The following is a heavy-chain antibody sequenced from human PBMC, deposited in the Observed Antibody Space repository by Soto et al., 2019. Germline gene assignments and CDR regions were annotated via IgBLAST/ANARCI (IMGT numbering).Heavy chain of an antibody. CDR2: IYPGDSDT. J-gene: IGHJ3*02. CDR1: GYSFTSYW. CDR3: ARQPTITGTSDDAFDI. V-gene: IGHV5-51*01. Sequence: GESLKISCKGSGYSFTSYWIGWVRQMPGKGLEWMGIIYPGDSDTRYSPSFQGQVTISADKSISTAYLQWSSLKASDTAMYYCARQPTITGTSDDAFDIWGQGTMVTVSS. D-gene: IGHD1-20*01.